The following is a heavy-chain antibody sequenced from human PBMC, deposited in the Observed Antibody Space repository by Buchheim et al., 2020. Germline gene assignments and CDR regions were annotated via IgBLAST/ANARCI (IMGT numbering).Heavy chain of an antibody. V-gene: IGHV4-61*02. D-gene: IGHD2-2*01. Sequence: QVQLQESGPGLVKPSQTLSLTSTVSGGSISSGSYYWSWIRQPAGKGLEWIGRIYTSGSTNYNPSLKSRVTISVDTSKNQFSLKLSSVTAADTAVYYCARGVEWYQLPDVWGQGTT. CDR1: GGSISSGSYY. CDR2: IYTSGST. CDR3: ARGVEWYQLPDV. J-gene: IGHJ6*02.